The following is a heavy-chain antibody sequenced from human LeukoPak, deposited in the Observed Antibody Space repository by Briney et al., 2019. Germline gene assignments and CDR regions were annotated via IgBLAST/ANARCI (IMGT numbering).Heavy chain of an antibody. V-gene: IGHV3-21*01. D-gene: IGHD1-14*01. CDR1: GFSFSTYY. J-gene: IGHJ4*02. Sequence: GGSLRLSCAASGFSFSTYYVNWVRQARGKGLEWVSCISSSSTYIYYADSVRGRSAISRDNAKNSLYLQMNSLRAEDTAVYYCARENHGSFDYWGQGSLVTVSS. CDR3: ARENHGSFDY. CDR2: ISSSSTYI.